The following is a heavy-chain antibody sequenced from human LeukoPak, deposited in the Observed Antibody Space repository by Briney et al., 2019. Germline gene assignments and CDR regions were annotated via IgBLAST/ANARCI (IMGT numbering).Heavy chain of an antibody. V-gene: IGHV4-30-4*01. Sequence: SETLSLTCTVSGGSISSGDYYWSWIRQPPGKGLERIGYIYYSGGTYYNPSLKSRVTISVDTSKNQFSLKLSSVTAADTAVYYCARGGSLRFGELLGDIWGQGTMVTVSS. J-gene: IGHJ3*02. D-gene: IGHD3-10*01. CDR1: GGSISSGDYY. CDR2: IYYSGGT. CDR3: ARGGSLRFGELLGDI.